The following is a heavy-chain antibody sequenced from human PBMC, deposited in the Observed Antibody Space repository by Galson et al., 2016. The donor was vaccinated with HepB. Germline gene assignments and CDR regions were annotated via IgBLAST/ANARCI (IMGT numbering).Heavy chain of an antibody. V-gene: IGHV5-51*01. CDR2: IYPGDSNT. CDR3: ARRDSSGYRWYAFDL. Sequence: QSGAEVKKPGESLKISCKGSGYSFDTYWIAWVRQMPGKGLEWMGFIYPGDSNTRNSPSFQGQVTISVDKSISTAYLQWSSLKASDTAMYYCARRDSSGYRWYAFDLWSQGTMVTVSS. D-gene: IGHD3-22*01. J-gene: IGHJ3*01. CDR1: GYSFDTYW.